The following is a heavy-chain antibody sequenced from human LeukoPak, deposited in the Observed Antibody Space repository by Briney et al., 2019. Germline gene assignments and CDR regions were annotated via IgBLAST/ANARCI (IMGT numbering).Heavy chain of an antibody. V-gene: IGHV4-61*03. CDR3: ARSQNYYGSGDY. Sequence: SETLSLTCIVSGDSVSNGNYYWSWLRQPPGKALEWIGYIYYTGSTYYNPSLEGRVTISVDTPRNHFSVKLNSVTAADTAVCYCARSQNYYGSGDYWSQGTLVTVSS. CDR2: IYYTGST. J-gene: IGHJ4*02. CDR1: GDSVSNGNYY. D-gene: IGHD3-10*01.